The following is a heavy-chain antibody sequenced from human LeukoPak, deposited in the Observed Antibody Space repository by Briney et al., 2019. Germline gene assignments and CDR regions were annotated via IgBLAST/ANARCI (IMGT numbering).Heavy chain of an antibody. CDR2: IKQDGSEK. J-gene: IGHJ4*02. CDR1: GFTFSSYW. D-gene: IGHD6-19*01. V-gene: IGHV3-7*01. CDR3: ARDDSSGWYYFDY. Sequence: GGSLRLSCAASGFTFSSYWMSWVRWAPGKGLEWVANIKQDGSEKYYVDSVKGRFTISRDNAKNSLYLQMNSLRAEDTAVYHCARDDSSGWYYFDYWGQGTLVTVSS.